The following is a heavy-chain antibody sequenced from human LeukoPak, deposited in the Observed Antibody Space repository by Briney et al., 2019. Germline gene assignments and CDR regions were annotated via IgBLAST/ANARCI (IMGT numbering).Heavy chain of an antibody. CDR3: ARYYYDSNGYPYYFDY. CDR1: GFTVTSNS. J-gene: IGHJ4*02. V-gene: IGHV3-53*01. D-gene: IGHD3-22*01. CDR2: MYSDGST. Sequence: VGSLRLSCAASGFTVTSNSMSCGRQAPGKRLEWGSVMYSDGSTYYADVVKGRFTISRDNSTYTLYLQMNSLRAEDTALYYCARYYYDSNGYPYYFDYWGQGTLVTMSS.